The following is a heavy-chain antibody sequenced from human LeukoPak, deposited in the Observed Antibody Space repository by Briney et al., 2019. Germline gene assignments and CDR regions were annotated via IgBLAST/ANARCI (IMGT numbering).Heavy chain of an antibody. V-gene: IGHV1-69*05. Sequence: ASVKVSCKASGGTCSSYAITWVRQAPGQGLEWMGGIIPILGTANYAQKFQGRVTITTDESTSTAYMELSSLRSEDTAVYYCARGSRGRTLDYWGQGTLVTVSS. J-gene: IGHJ4*02. D-gene: IGHD1/OR15-1a*01. CDR2: IIPILGTA. CDR1: GGTCSSYA. CDR3: ARGSRGRTLDY.